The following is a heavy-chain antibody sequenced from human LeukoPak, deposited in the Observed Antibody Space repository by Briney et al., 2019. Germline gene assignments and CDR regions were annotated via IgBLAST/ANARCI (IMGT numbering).Heavy chain of an antibody. D-gene: IGHD1-26*01. CDR1: GGSISSYY. CDR3: ARDYRGSYYY. J-gene: IGHJ4*02. Sequence: SETLSLTCTVSGGSISSYYWSWIRQPPGKGLEWIGYIYYSGSTNYNPSLKSRVTISVDTSKNQFSLKLSSVTAADTAVYYCARDYRGSYYYWGQGTLVTVSS. V-gene: IGHV4-59*01. CDR2: IYYSGST.